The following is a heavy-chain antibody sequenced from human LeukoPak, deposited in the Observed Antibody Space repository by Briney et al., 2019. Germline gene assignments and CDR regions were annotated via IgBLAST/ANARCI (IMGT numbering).Heavy chain of an antibody. V-gene: IGHV1-2*02. CDR2: INPHSGGT. D-gene: IGHD3-3*01. CDR3: ARGGGTSGPELDY. Sequence: ASVKVSCKASGYTFTSYFMHWVRQAPGQGLEWMGWINPHSGGTDNAQNFQGRVTMTRDTSINTAYMELTRMTSDDTAVYFCARGGGTSGPELDYWGQGTLVTVSS. J-gene: IGHJ4*02. CDR1: GYTFTSYF.